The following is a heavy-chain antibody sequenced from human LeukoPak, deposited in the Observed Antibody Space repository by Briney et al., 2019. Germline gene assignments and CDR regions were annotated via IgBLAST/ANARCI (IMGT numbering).Heavy chain of an antibody. Sequence: PSETLSLTCTVSSASISSYSWSWIRQPAGKGLEWIGRIYTSGSTNYNTSLKSRVTMSIETSTNQFSLRLTSVAAADTAVYYCARYYGSRILGYYMDVWGKGTTVTVSS. J-gene: IGHJ6*03. D-gene: IGHD3-10*01. CDR2: IYTSGST. CDR3: ARYYGSRILGYYMDV. V-gene: IGHV4-4*07. CDR1: SASISSYS.